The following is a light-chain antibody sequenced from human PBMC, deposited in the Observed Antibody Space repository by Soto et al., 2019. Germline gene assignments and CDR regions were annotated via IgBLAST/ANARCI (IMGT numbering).Light chain of an antibody. V-gene: IGLV2-14*01. CDR1: SSDVGAYNY. CDR2: DVS. J-gene: IGLJ1*01. CDR3: YSYTTSSTHV. Sequence: QSVRTQPASVSGSPGQSITISCTGTSSDVGAYNYVSWYQQHPAKVPKLMIYDVSNRPSGVSDRFSGSKSGNTASLTISGLQADDEADYYCYSYTTSSTHVFRTGTKVTDL.